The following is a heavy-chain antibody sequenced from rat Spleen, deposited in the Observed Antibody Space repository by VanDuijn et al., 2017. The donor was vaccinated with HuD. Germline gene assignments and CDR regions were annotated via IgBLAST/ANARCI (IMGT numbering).Heavy chain of an antibody. V-gene: IGHV5-31*01. CDR1: GFTFSSYW. CDR3: ASLITGYFDF. D-gene: IGHD1-12*01. J-gene: IGHJ1*01. Sequence: EVQLVESDGGLVQPGRSLKLSCVASGFTFSSYWMYWIRQAPGKGLEWIASITNTGGSTYSPDSVKGRFTISRDNAKNTQYLQMESLRSEDTATYYCASLITGYFDFWGPGTMVTVSS. CDR2: ITNTGGST.